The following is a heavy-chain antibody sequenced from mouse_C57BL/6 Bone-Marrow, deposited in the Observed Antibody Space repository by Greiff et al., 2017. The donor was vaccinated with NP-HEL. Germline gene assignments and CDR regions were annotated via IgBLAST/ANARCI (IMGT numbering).Heavy chain of an antibody. J-gene: IGHJ3*01. Sequence: QVQLQQPGAELVMPGASVKLSCKASGYTFTSYWMHWVKQRPGQGLEWIGEIDPSDSYTNYNQKFKGKSTLTVDKSSSTAYMQLSSLTSEDSAVYYCAVTTGGFAYWGQGTLVTVSA. CDR3: AVTTGGFAY. CDR1: GYTFTSYW. CDR2: IDPSDSYT. V-gene: IGHV1-69*01. D-gene: IGHD1-1*01.